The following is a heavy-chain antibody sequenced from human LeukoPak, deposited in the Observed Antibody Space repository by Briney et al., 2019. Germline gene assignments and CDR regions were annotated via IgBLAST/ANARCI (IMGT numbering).Heavy chain of an antibody. CDR3: ARLRYDFWSGYTAIDWFFDL. V-gene: IGHV4-38-2*01. D-gene: IGHD3-3*01. CDR2: IYHSGST. Sequence: PSETLSLTCAVSGYSISCGYYWGWIRQPPGKGLEWIGSIYHSGSTYYNPSLKSRVAISVDTSKNQFSLELSSVTAADTAVYYCARLRYDFWSGYTAIDWFFDLWGRGTLVTVSS. J-gene: IGHJ2*01. CDR1: GYSISCGYY.